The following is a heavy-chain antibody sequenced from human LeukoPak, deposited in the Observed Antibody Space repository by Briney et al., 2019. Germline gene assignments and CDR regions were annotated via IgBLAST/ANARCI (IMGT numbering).Heavy chain of an antibody. J-gene: IGHJ4*02. D-gene: IGHD3-10*01. CDR1: GGSFSGYY. CDR2: INHSGFT. Sequence: SETLSLTCAVYGGSFSGYYWGWIRQPPGKGLEWIGEINHSGFTNYNPSLKSRVTISVDTSKNQFSLKLSSVTAADTAVYYCARLRSYGSGRSYYFDYWGQGTLVTVSS. V-gene: IGHV4-34*01. CDR3: ARLRSYGSGRSYYFDY.